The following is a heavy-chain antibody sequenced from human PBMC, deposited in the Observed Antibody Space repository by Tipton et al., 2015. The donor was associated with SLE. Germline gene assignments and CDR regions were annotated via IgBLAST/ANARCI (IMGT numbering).Heavy chain of an antibody. D-gene: IGHD1-1*01. Sequence: TLSLTCTVSGGSISSGGYSWSWIRPHPGNGLEWNGYIYYSGSTYHNPSLKGRVTISVDTSKNQFSLKLSSVTAADTAVYYCGGTGTTGWHFDLWGRGTLVTVSS. CDR3: GGTGTTGWHFDL. CDR1: GGSISSGGYS. J-gene: IGHJ2*01. V-gene: IGHV4-31*03. CDR2: IYYSGST.